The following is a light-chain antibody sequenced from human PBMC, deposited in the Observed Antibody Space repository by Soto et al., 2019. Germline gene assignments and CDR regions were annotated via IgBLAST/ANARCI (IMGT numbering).Light chain of an antibody. CDR2: EVS. V-gene: IGLV2-14*01. CDR1: SSDVGGYNY. J-gene: IGLJ1*01. Sequence: QSALTQPASVSGSPGQSITISCTGTSSDVGGYNYVSWYQHHPGKTPKLMIFEVSNRPSRASNRFSGSKSGNTASLTISGLQAEDEADYYCSSYTGSNTRYVFGTGTKLTVL. CDR3: SSYTGSNTRYV.